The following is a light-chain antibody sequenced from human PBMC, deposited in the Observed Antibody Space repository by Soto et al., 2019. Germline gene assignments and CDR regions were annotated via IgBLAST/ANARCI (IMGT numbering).Light chain of an antibody. CDR2: AAS. CDR3: QQVNNYPLT. Sequence: GDRVNITCRASQGLSSYLAWYQQKPGKAPKLLIYAASTLHSGVPSRFSGSESGTDFTLTISSLQPEDFGTYYCQQVNNYPLTFGGGTKVEIK. J-gene: IGKJ4*01. V-gene: IGKV1-9*01. CDR1: QGLSSY.